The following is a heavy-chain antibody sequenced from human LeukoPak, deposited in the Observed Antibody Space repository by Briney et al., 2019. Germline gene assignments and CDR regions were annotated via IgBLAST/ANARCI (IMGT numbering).Heavy chain of an antibody. CDR1: GGSISSSSYY. CDR2: IYYSGST. CDR3: ARRAGTSYYYYYMDV. V-gene: IGHV4-39*01. J-gene: IGHJ6*03. D-gene: IGHD6-19*01. Sequence: SETLSLTCTVSGGSISSSSYYWGWIRQPPGKGLEWIGSIYYSGSTYYNPSLKSRVTISVDTSKNQFSLKLSSVTAADTAVYYCARRAGTSYYYYYMDVWGKGTTVTISS.